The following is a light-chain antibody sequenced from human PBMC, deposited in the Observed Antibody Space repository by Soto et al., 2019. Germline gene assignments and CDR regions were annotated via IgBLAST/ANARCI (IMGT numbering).Light chain of an antibody. CDR1: QSLLHSNGYNY. CDR2: LGS. CDR3: MQALQTPT. V-gene: IGKV2-28*01. J-gene: IGKJ5*01. Sequence: HPPLSLPVTPGEPASISCRSSQSLLHSNGYNYLDWYLQKPGQSPQLLIYLGSNRASGVPDRFSGSGSGTDFTLKISRVEAEDVGVYYCMQALQTPTFGQGTRLEIK.